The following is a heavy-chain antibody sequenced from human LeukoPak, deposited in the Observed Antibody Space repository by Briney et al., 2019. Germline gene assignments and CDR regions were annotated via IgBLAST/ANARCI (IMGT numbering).Heavy chain of an antibody. Sequence: HPGGSLRLSCAASGFTFSNYGMDWGRQAPGKGLEWVAAICYDGSNKYYADSVKSRFTISRDNSKNTLYLQMNRLRPEDTAVYYCARDYGDYGRNYYYGMDVWGQGTTVTVTS. CDR2: ICYDGSNK. J-gene: IGHJ6*02. CDR3: ARDYGDYGRNYYYGMDV. V-gene: IGHV3-33*01. CDR1: GFTFSNYG. D-gene: IGHD4-17*01.